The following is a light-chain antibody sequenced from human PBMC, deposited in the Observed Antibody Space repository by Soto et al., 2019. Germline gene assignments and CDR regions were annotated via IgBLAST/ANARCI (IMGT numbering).Light chain of an antibody. Sequence: QSVLTQPPSASGSPGQSVTISCTGTKNDIGVYDFVSWYQHHPGKAPRLIIFGNTNRPSGVPDRFSGSKSGTSASLAITGLQAEDEGDYYCQSYDSTLSARYVFGTGTKVTVL. CDR2: GNT. V-gene: IGLV2-8*01. CDR1: KNDIGVYDF. CDR3: QSYDSTLSARYV. J-gene: IGLJ1*01.